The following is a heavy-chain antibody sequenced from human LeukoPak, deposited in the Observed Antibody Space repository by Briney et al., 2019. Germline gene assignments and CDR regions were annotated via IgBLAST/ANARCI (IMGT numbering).Heavy chain of an antibody. V-gene: IGHV3-21*01. J-gene: IGHJ4*02. Sequence: PGGSLRLSCAASGFTFSSYSMNWVRQAPGKGLEWVSSISSSSYIYYADSVKGRFTISRDNAKNSLYLQMNSLRAEDTAVYYCARLTRHDYGLGYYFDFWGQGTLVTVSS. CDR3: ARLTRHDYGLGYYFDF. D-gene: IGHD4-17*01. CDR1: GFTFSSYS. CDR2: ISSSSYI.